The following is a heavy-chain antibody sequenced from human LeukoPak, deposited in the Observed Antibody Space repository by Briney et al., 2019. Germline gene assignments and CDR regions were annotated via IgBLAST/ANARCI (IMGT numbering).Heavy chain of an antibody. CDR1: GFSFSSCA. D-gene: IGHD6-19*01. V-gene: IGHV3-23*01. CDR2: ISGSGGST. J-gene: IGHJ4*02. CDR3: AKEGGDSSGWYYFDY. Sequence: GGSLRLSSAASGFSFSSCAMSWVRQAPGKGLEWVSAISGSGGSTYYADSVKGRFTISRDNSKNTLYLQMNSLRAEDTAVYYCAKEGGDSSGWYYFDYWGQGTLVTVSS.